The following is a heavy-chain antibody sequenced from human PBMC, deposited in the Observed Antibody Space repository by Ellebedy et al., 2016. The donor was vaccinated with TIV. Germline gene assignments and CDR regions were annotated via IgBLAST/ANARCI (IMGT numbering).Heavy chain of an antibody. Sequence: PSETLSLTCTVSGGSISIYYWSWIRQPPGKRLEWIGYISYSGTTDYNPSLKSRVTISVDTSKNQFSLNLSSVTAADTAVYYCARRSKGGLVFFDYWGQGTLVTVSS. CDR2: ISYSGTT. CDR1: GGSISIYY. J-gene: IGHJ4*02. D-gene: IGHD3/OR15-3a*01. V-gene: IGHV4-59*08. CDR3: ARRSKGGLVFFDY.